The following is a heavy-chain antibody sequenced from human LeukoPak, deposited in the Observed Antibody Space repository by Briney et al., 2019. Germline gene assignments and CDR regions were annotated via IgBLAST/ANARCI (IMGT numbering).Heavy chain of an antibody. CDR3: ARAEFRKVALSPFDY. V-gene: IGHV1-18*01. J-gene: IGHJ4*02. CDR1: GYTFTSCG. D-gene: IGHD3-16*02. Sequence: GASVKVSCKASGYTFTSCGISWVRQAPGQGLEWMGWISAYNGNTNYAQKLQGRVTMTTDTSTSTAYMELRSLRSGDTAVYYCARAEFRKVALSPFDYWGQGTLVTVSS. CDR2: ISAYNGNT.